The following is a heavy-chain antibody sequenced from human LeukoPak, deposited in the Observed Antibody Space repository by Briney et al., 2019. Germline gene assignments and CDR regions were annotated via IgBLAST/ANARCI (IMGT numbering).Heavy chain of an antibody. CDR2: IYYSGST. J-gene: IGHJ5*02. CDR3: AKGAGGFSYYNWFDP. D-gene: IGHD5-18*01. Sequence: SETLSLTCAVYGGSFSGYYWSWIRQPPGKGLEWVGYIYYSGSTNYNPSLKSRVTISVDTSKKQFSLKLSSVTAADTAIYYCAKGAGGFSYYNWFDPWGQGTLVTVSS. V-gene: IGHV4-59*12. CDR1: GGSFSGYY.